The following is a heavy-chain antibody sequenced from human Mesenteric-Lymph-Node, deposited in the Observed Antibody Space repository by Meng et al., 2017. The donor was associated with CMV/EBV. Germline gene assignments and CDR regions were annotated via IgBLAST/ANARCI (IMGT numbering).Heavy chain of an antibody. CDR3: ARDLVRRYYDSSGSYPHFEY. V-gene: IGHV3-11*06. D-gene: IGHD3-22*01. CDR1: EYY. CDR2: ISTTGTYT. J-gene: IGHJ4*02. Sequence: EYYMSWIRQAPGKVLECVSYISTTGTYTNYADSMKGRFTISRDNARNTLYLQMNSLRVEDTAVYYCARDLVRRYYDSSGSYPHFEYWGQGSLVTVSS.